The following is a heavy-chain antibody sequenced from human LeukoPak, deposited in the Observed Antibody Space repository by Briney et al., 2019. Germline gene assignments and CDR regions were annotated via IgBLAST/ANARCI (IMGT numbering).Heavy chain of an antibody. D-gene: IGHD3-3*01. CDR1: GFTFSSYW. Sequence: GGSLRLSCAASGFTFSSYWMSWVRQAPGKGLEWVANIEQDGSEKYYVDSVKGRFTISRDNAKNSLYLQMNSLRAEDTAVYYCARVSDFWSGYGYYYYMDVWGKGTTVTVSS. CDR2: IEQDGSEK. CDR3: ARVSDFWSGYGYYYYMDV. V-gene: IGHV3-7*01. J-gene: IGHJ6*03.